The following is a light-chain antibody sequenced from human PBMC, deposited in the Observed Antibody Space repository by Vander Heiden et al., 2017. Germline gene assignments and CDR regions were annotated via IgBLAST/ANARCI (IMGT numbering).Light chain of an antibody. J-gene: IGKJ2*01. CDR2: GAS. V-gene: IGKV3-20*01. Sequence: EIVLTQSPGTLSLSPGERATLSCRASQSLSSNYLAWYQQKPGQAPRLLIYGASSRATGIPDRFSGSGSGTDFTLTISRLEPEDFAVYYCQQFGSSLLYTFGQGTKLEI. CDR3: QQFGSSLLYT. CDR1: QSLSSNY.